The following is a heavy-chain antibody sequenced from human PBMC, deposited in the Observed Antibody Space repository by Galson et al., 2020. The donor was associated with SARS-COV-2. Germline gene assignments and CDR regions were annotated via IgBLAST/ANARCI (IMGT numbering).Heavy chain of an antibody. J-gene: IGHJ4*02. CDR2: ISYDGSNK. D-gene: IGHD1-26*01. CDR3: ARAHSGSYYGHFDY. CDR1: GFTFSSYA. Sequence: GESLKISCAASGFTFSSYAMHWVRQAPGKGLEWVAVISYDGSNKYYADSVKGRFTISRDNSKNTLYLQMNSLRAEDTAVYYCARAHSGSYYGHFDYWGQGTLVTVSS. V-gene: IGHV3-30*01.